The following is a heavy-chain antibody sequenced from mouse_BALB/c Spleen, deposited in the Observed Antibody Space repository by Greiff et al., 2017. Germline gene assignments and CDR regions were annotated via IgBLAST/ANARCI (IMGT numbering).Heavy chain of an antibody. D-gene: IGHD2-3*01. J-gene: IGHJ4*01. CDR3: ASYDGYYYYAMDY. CDR2: IWAGGST. V-gene: IGHV2-9*02. Sequence: VKLVESGPGLVAPSQSLSITCTVSGFSLTSYGVHWVRQPPGKGLEWLGVIWAGGSTNYNSALMSRLSISKDNSKSQVFLKMNSLQTDDTAMYYCASYDGYYYYAMDYWGQGTSVTVSS. CDR1: GFSLTSYG.